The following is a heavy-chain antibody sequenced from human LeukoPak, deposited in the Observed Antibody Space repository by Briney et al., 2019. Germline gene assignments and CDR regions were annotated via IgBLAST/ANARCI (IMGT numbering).Heavy chain of an antibody. J-gene: IGHJ5*02. CDR2: IYYSGST. V-gene: IGHV4-39*07. Sequence: PSETLSLTCTVSGGSISSSSYYWGWIRQPPGKGLEWIGSIYYSGSTYYNPSLKSRVTISVDTSKNQFSLKLSSVTAADTAVYYCARRPGSPLIRTNWFDPWGQGTLVTVSS. CDR1: GGSISSSSYY. D-gene: IGHD3-10*01. CDR3: ARRPGSPLIRTNWFDP.